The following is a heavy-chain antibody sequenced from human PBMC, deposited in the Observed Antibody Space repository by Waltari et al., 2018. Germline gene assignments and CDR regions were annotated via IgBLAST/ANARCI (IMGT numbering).Heavy chain of an antibody. V-gene: IGHV4-59*01. CDR2: IYYSGST. D-gene: IGHD3-10*01. CDR1: GGSISSYY. J-gene: IGHJ2*01. Sequence: QVQLQESGPGLVKPSETLSLTCTVSGGSISSYYWSWIRQPPGKGLEWIGYIYYSGSTNYNPSLKSRVTISVDTSKNQFSLKLSSVTAADTAVYYCARGGTRSGSYYAAWYFDLWGRGTLVTVSS. CDR3: ARGGTRSGSYYAAWYFDL.